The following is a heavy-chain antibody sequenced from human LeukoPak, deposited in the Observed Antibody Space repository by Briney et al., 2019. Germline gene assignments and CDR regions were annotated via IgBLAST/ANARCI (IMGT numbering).Heavy chain of an antibody. CDR1: GFTFSSYA. CDR2: ISYDGSNK. V-gene: IGHV3-30*04. Sequence: GGSLRLSCAASGFTFSSYAMHWVRQAPGKGLEWVAVISYDGSNKYYADSVKGRFTISRDNSKNTLYLQMNSLRAEDTAVYYCARDLGPRGYSYGSDYWGQGTLVTVSS. CDR3: ARDLGPRGYSYGSDY. D-gene: IGHD5-18*01. J-gene: IGHJ4*02.